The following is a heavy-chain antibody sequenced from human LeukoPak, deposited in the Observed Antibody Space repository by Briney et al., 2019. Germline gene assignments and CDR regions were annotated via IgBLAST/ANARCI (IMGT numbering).Heavy chain of an antibody. Sequence: PSEPLSLTCPVSGGSISSSSYSWGWIRQPPGKGLEWIGSIFYSGSTYYNPSLKSRVTISVDTSKNQFSLKLSSVTAADTAVYYCARAALVYDYGLGGSFDYWGQGTLVTVSS. J-gene: IGHJ4*02. V-gene: IGHV4-39*07. D-gene: IGHD4-17*01. CDR1: GGSISSSSYS. CDR3: ARAALVYDYGLGGSFDY. CDR2: IFYSGST.